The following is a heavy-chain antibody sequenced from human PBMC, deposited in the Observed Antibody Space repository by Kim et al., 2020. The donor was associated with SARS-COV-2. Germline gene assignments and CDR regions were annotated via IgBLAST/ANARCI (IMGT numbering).Heavy chain of an antibody. Sequence: GGSLRLSCAASGFTFSSYAMHWVRQAPGKGLEWVAVISYDGSNKYYADSVKGRFTISRDNSKNTLYLQMNSLRAEDTAVYYCARAGIAVGYYFDYWGQGTLVTVSS. CDR2: ISYDGSNK. CDR1: GFTFSSYA. J-gene: IGHJ4*02. D-gene: IGHD6-19*01. V-gene: IGHV3-30-3*01. CDR3: ARAGIAVGYYFDY.